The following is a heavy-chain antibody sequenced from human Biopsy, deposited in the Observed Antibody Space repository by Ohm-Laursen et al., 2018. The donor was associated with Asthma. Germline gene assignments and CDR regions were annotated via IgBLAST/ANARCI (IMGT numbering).Heavy chain of an antibody. D-gene: IGHD2-2*01. CDR3: ARKAGPCISRTCYSLDF. V-gene: IGHV1-69*13. CDR2: INFVFGTT. CDR1: GGTFNTYV. J-gene: IGHJ4*02. Sequence: VASVKVSCKSLGGTFNTYVIGWVRQAPGQGLEWMGGINFVFGTTTYPQKFQDRVTITADDSTSTVYMELSSLRSEDTAVYYCARKAGPCISRTCYSLDFWGQGTLVTVSS.